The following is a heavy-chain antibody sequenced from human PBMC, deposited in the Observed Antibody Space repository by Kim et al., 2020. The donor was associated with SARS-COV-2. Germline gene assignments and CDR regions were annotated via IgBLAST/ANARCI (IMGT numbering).Heavy chain of an antibody. V-gene: IGHV4-4*02. J-gene: IGHJ6*02. Sequence: SRVTISVDKSKNQFSLKLSSVTAADTAVYYCARNIVVVVAATEYYYGMDVWGQGTTVTVSS. D-gene: IGHD2-15*01. CDR3: ARNIVVVVAATEYYYGMDV.